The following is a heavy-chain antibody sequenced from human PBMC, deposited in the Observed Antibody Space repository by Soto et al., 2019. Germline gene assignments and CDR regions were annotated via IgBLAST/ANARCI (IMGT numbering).Heavy chain of an antibody. CDR3: AKDKLRFGDPTTFDY. J-gene: IGHJ4*02. Sequence: LRLSFAASGFTFDDYAMHWVRQAPGKGLEWVSGISWNSGSIGYADSVKGRFTIPRDNAKNSLYLQMNSLRAEDTALYYCAKDKLRFGDPTTFDYWGQGTLVTVSS. CDR2: ISWNSGSI. D-gene: IGHD3-10*01. CDR1: GFTFDDYA. V-gene: IGHV3-9*01.